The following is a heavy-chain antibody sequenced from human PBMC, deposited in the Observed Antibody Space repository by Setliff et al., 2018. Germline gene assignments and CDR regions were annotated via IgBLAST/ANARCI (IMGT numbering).Heavy chain of an antibody. CDR1: GYIFSNYW. CDR3: KF. Sequence: PGESLKISCKGSGYIFSNYWIGWVRQMPGKGLEWMGTIYPGDSDTTYSPSFQGQGTISAYKTISTAADTGVYYCARSIAAAATKFWGQGTAVTVSS. V-gene: IGHV5-51*01. CDR2: IYPGDSDT. J-gene: IGHJ4*02. D-gene: IGHD6-25*01.